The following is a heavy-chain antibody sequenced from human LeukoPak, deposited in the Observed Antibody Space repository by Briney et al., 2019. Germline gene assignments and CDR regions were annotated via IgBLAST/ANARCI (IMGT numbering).Heavy chain of an antibody. D-gene: IGHD3-10*01. CDR3: ARGEREWFGFLRNYYFEY. CDR2: ISYDGNNK. J-gene: IGHJ4*02. CDR1: GFTFSNYA. Sequence: GGSLRLSCAASGFTFSNYAIHWVRQAPGKGLEWVAVISYDGNNKYYADSVKGRFTISRDNSKNTLYLQMNSLRAEDTAVYYCARGEREWFGFLRNYYFEYWGRGTLVTVSS. V-gene: IGHV3-30*04.